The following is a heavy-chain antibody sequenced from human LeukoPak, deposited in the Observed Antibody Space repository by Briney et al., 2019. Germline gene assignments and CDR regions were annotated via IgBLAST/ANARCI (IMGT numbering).Heavy chain of an antibody. CDR3: AKILGSGVWYGFDI. J-gene: IGHJ3*02. V-gene: IGHV4-4*09. CDR1: GGSFNSYY. Sequence: SETLSLTCSVSGGSFNSYYWSWIRQPPGKVLEWIGYIYTTGRTNYNPSLKSRVTISVDTPKNQFSLKLSSVTAADTAVYYCAKILGSGVWYGFDIWGQGTMVTVSS. CDR2: IYTTGRT. D-gene: IGHD7-27*01.